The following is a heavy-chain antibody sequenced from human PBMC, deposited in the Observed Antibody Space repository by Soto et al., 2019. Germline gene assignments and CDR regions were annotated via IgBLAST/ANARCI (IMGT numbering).Heavy chain of an antibody. D-gene: IGHD3-22*01. J-gene: IGHJ5*02. CDR3: ASGFDSDGLYNGGHP. CDR1: GGSISTTNW. V-gene: IGHV4-4*02. Sequence: VQLQESGPGLVKPSATLSLTCTVSGGSISTTNWWSWVRQSPGKGLEWIGEILHIGSTNYNPSLKSRVTISIDKSKNQFSLRLSSVTAADTAVYYCASGFDSDGLYNGGHPWGEGTLVSVSS. CDR2: ILHIGST.